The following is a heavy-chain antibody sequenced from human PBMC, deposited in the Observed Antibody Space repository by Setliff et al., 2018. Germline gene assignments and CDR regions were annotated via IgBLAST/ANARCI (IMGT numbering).Heavy chain of an antibody. D-gene: IGHD6-25*01. CDR3: ANYEQRPRNLDY. CDR2: INVGGTNT. V-gene: IGHV3-23*01. J-gene: IGHJ4*02. CDR1: GFTFSSFA. Sequence: PGGSLRLSCAASGFTFSSFAMSWVRQAPGKRLEWVSIINVGGTNTYYSDSVKGRFTITRDNSKSTLYLQMNSLRAEDTAIYYCANYEQRPRNLDYWGQGTLVTVSS.